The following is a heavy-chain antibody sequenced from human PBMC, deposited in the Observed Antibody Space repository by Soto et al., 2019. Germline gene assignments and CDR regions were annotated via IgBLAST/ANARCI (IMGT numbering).Heavy chain of an antibody. D-gene: IGHD3-22*01. CDR3: AHLLYYYDSSGYSKTDY. Sequence: GGSLRLSCAASGFTFSSYNMNWVRQAPGKXLEWVSSISSSSSYIYYADSVKGRFTISRDNAKDSLYLQMNSLRAEDTAVYYCAHLLYYYDSSGYSKTDYWGQGTLVTVSS. CDR1: GFTFSSYN. CDR2: ISSSSSYI. V-gene: IGHV3-21*01. J-gene: IGHJ4*02.